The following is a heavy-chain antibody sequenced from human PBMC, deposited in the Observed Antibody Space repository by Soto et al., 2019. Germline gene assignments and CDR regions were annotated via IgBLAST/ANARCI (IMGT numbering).Heavy chain of an antibody. J-gene: IGHJ6*02. CDR1: GGSISSGGYY. CDR3: ALAVAGTYYYYYGMDV. V-gene: IGHV4-31*03. CDR2: IYYSGST. D-gene: IGHD6-19*01. Sequence: SETLSLTCTVSGGSISSGGYYWSWIRQHPGKGLEWIGYIYYSGSTYYNPSLKSRVTISVDTSKNQFSLKLSSVTAADTVVFYFALAVAGTYYYYYGMDVWGQGTTVTVSS.